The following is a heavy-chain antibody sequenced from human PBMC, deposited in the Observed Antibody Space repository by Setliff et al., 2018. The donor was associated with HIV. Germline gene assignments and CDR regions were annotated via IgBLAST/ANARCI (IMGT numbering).Heavy chain of an antibody. J-gene: IGHJ4*02. D-gene: IGHD2-15*01. V-gene: IGHV4-39*01. CDR3: ASQYCSAGSCFSDY. Sequence: SETLSLTCTVSGDSISGNFWTRNYWSWIRQAPGKGLEWIGSIYYAGSLYYSPSLKSRLTVSVDTSKNQFSLTLSAVTATDTAVYYCASQYCSAGSCFSDYWGQGTMVTVSS. CDR2: IYYAGSL. CDR1: GDSISGNFWTRNY.